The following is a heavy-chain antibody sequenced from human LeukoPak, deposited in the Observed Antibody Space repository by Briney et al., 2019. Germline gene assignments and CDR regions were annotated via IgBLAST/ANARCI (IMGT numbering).Heavy chain of an antibody. CDR1: GFTFDDYA. D-gene: IGHD3-10*01. V-gene: IGHV3-9*01. Sequence: GGSLRLSCAAPGFTFDDYAMHWVRQAPGKGLEWVSGISWNSGSIGYADSVKGRFTISRDNAKNSLYLQMNSLRAEDTALYYCAKDRVRGVIDGMDVWGQGTTVTVSS. CDR3: AKDRVRGVIDGMDV. CDR2: ISWNSGSI. J-gene: IGHJ6*02.